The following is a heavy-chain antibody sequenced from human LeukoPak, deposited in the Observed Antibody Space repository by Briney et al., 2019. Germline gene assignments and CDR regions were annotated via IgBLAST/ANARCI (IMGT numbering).Heavy chain of an antibody. CDR2: IYNSGNT. CDR3: ARYEVPTIGASDI. D-gene: IGHD5-12*01. J-gene: IGHJ3*02. V-gene: IGHV4-61*01. Sequence: SETLSLTCTVSGGSVSSGSYYWSWIRQPPGMGLEWIGYIYNSGNTNYNPSLKSRVTISVNTSKKQFSLKLSSVTAADTAVYYCARYEVPTIGASDIWGQGTMVTVSS. CDR1: GGSVSSGSYY.